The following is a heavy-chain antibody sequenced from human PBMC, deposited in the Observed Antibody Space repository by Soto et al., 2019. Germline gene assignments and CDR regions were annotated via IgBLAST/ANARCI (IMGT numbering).Heavy chain of an antibody. Sequence: SVKVSCKASGGTFSSYAISWVRQAPGQGLEWMGGIIPIFGTANYAQKFQGRVTITADESTSTAHMELSSLRSEDTAVYYCARDRPNYYDSSGYSHSLNYYYYYGMDVWGQGTTVTVSS. CDR2: IIPIFGTA. CDR1: GGTFSSYA. D-gene: IGHD3-22*01. J-gene: IGHJ6*02. V-gene: IGHV1-69*13. CDR3: ARDRPNYYDSSGYSHSLNYYYYYGMDV.